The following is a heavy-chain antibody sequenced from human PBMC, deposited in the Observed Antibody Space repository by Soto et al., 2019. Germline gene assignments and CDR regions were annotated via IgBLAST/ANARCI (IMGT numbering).Heavy chain of an antibody. D-gene: IGHD3-10*01. CDR2: IVPIFGKA. Sequence: SVKVSCKASGGTFSDSVTSWVRQAPGQGLEWMGGIVPIFGKANLAEKFQDRVTITADESASTAYMKLSSLRSEDTAVYYCARGRDGSNYYFDYWGQGTLVTVSS. J-gene: IGHJ4*02. V-gene: IGHV1-69*13. CDR3: ARGRDGSNYYFDY. CDR1: GGTFSDSV.